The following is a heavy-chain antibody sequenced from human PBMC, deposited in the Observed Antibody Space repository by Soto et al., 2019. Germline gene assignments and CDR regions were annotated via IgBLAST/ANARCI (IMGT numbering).Heavy chain of an antibody. CDR1: GFSFSSYA. J-gene: IGHJ4*02. V-gene: IGHV3-23*01. Sequence: EVQPLESGGGLVQPGGSLRLSCVASGFSFSSYAMSWVRQAPGKGLVWVSSMTATGVSIYYADSVRGRFTISRDNSKNTLYLQMSSLRAEDTARYYCAKDSIPYSSSYDLDHWGRGALVTVSS. CDR2: MTATGVSI. D-gene: IGHD6-6*01. CDR3: AKDSIPYSSSYDLDH.